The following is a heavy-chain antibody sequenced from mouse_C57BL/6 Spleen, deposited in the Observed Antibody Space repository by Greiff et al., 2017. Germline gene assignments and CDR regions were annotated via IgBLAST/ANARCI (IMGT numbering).Heavy chain of an antibody. CDR1: GFNIKDYY. CDR2: IDPEDGET. V-gene: IGHV14-2*01. Sequence: EVQLQQSGAELVKPGASVKLSCTASGFNIKDYYMHWVKQRTEQGLEWIGRIDPEDGETKYASKFPGKATITADTSSNTAYLQLSSLTSEDTAVYDCAGSYYGNYEDYCVDYWGQGTTLTVSS. D-gene: IGHD2-10*01. J-gene: IGHJ2*01. CDR3: AGSYYGNYEDYCVDY.